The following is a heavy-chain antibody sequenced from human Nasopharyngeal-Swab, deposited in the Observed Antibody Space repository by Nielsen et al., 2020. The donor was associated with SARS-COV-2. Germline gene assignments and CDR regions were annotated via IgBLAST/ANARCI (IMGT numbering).Heavy chain of an antibody. V-gene: IGHV3-30*18. CDR3: AKDLVPDGHNDFDY. CDR2: ISYDGSNK. J-gene: IGHJ4*01. D-gene: IGHD1-1*01. Sequence: GGSLRLSCAASGFTFSSYGMHWVRQAPGKGLEWVAVISYDGSNKYYADSVKGRFTISRDNSRNTVYLHMNSLRADDTAIYYCAKDLVPDGHNDFDYWGQGTLVTVSS. CDR1: GFTFSSYG.